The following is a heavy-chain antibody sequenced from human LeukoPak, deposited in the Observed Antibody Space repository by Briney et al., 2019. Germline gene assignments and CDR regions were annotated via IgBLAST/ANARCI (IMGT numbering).Heavy chain of an antibody. CDR3: ARLGYYDSSSYYFDY. CDR2: IYYSGST. D-gene: IGHD3-22*01. J-gene: IGHJ4*02. Sequence: SETLSLTCAVSGGSISSYYWSWIRQPPGKGLEWIGYIYYSGSTNYNPSLKSRVTISVDTSKNQFSLKLSSVTAADTAVYCCARLGYYDSSSYYFDYWGQGTLVTVSS. CDR1: GGSISSYY. V-gene: IGHV4-59*08.